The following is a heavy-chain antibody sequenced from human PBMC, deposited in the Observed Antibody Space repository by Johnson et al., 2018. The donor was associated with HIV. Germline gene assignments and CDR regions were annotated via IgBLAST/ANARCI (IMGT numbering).Heavy chain of an antibody. CDR3: ARATSASGTDNDAFDI. CDR1: GFTFSDYY. J-gene: IGHJ3*02. D-gene: IGHD6-13*01. V-gene: IGHV3-23*04. CDR2: VSATGDST. Sequence: VQLVESGGGLVKPGGSLRLSCAASGFTFSDYYMSWIRQAPGKGLEWVSVVSATGDSTYYEDSVKGRFTISRDNSKNTLYVQMNSLRAEDTAIYHCARATSASGTDNDAFDIWGQGTMVTVSS.